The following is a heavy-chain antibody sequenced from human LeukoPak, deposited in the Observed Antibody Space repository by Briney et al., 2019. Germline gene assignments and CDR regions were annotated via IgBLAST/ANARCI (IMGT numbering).Heavy chain of an antibody. V-gene: IGHV1-18*01. D-gene: IGHD1-7*01. CDR2: ISAYNGNT. CDR3: ATRGRGLYELKLLGSFDI. Sequence: ASVKVSCKASGYTFTSYGISWVRQAPGQGLEWMGWISAYNGNTNYAQKLQGRVTMTTDTSTSTAYMELRSLRSDDTAVYYCATRGRGLYELKLLGSFDIWGQGTLVTVSS. J-gene: IGHJ3*02. CDR1: GYTFTSYG.